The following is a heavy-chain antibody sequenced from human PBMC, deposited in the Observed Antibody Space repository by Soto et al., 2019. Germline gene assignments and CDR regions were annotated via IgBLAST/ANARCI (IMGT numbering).Heavy chain of an antibody. J-gene: IGHJ6*02. V-gene: IGHV1-18*04. CDR2: ISAYNGNT. CDR3: AREMGYCTNGVCFDYGMDV. D-gene: IGHD2-8*01. CDR1: GYTFTSYG. Sequence: ASVKVSCKASGYTFTSYGISWVRQAPGQGLEWMGWISAYNGNTNYAQKLQGRVTMTTDTSTSTAYMELRSLRSDDTAVYYCAREMGYCTNGVCFDYGMDVWGEGTTVTVS.